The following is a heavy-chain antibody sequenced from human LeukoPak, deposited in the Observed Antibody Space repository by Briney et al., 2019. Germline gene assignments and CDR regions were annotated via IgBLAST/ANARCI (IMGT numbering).Heavy chain of an antibody. V-gene: IGHV4-4*02. CDR1: GGSISSSNW. J-gene: IGHJ6*04. Sequence: SGTLSLTCAVSGGSISSSNWWSWVRQPPGKGLEWFGGIYHSGSTNYNPSLKSRVTLSVDKSKNQFSLKLSSVTAADTAVYYCARSLTMVRGVSNYYYYGMDVWGKGTTVTVSS. D-gene: IGHD3-10*01. CDR3: ARSLTMVRGVSNYYYYGMDV. CDR2: IYHSGST.